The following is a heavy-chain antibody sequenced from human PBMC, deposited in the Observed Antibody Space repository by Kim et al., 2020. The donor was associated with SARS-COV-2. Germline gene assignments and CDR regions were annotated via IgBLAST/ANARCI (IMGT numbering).Heavy chain of an antibody. Sequence: GGSLRPSCAASGFTFSDYYMSWIRQAPGKGLEWVSYISSSSSYTNYADSVKGRFTISRDNAKNSLYLQMNSLRAEDTAVYYCARVGYDYVWGSYGDYYYYYGMDVWGQGTTVTVSS. CDR3: ARVGYDYVWGSYGDYYYYYGMDV. V-gene: IGHV3-11*05. CDR1: GFTFSDYY. J-gene: IGHJ6*02. D-gene: IGHD3-16*01. CDR2: ISSSSSYT.